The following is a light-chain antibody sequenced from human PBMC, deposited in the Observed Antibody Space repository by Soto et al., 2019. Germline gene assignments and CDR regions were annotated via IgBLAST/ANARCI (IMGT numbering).Light chain of an antibody. V-gene: IGKV3-20*01. CDR3: QQYGGSPT. CDR2: ATS. CDR1: QSVSSSY. J-gene: IGKJ2*01. Sequence: IVLTQSPGTLSLSPGERATLSCRASQSVSSSYLAWYQQKPGQAPRLLIYATSYRATGIPDRFSGSGSVTDFTITISRLEPEDFAMYYCQQYGGSPTFGQGTKVEIK.